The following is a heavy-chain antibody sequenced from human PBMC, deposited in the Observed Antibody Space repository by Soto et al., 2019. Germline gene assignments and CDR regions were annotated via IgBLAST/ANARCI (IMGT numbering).Heavy chain of an antibody. D-gene: IGHD3-10*01. CDR1: GYTFTNYG. CDR2: INTYNGNT. J-gene: IGHJ5*02. Sequence: QVQLVQSGAEVKKPGASVKVSCKASGYTFTNYGISWVRQAPGQGLEWMGWINTYNGNTNHAQKLQGRVTMTTDTSTSTAYMDLRSLRSDDTAVYYCARGVGSGTYYNQYNWFDPWGQGTLVTGSS. CDR3: ARGVGSGTYYNQYNWFDP. V-gene: IGHV1-18*01.